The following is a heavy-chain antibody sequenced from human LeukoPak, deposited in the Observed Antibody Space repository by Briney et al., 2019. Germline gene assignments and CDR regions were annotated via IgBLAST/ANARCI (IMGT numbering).Heavy chain of an antibody. Sequence: LILSCAASGLSGNNAWMSWGRKATRKGLDWVGRIKSETDGGTTDYAAPVKGRFTISRDDSKNTLYLQMNSLKTEDTAVYYCTALWFGESTFVNPWGQGTLVTVSS. CDR2: IKSETDGGTT. CDR3: TALWFGESTFVNP. V-gene: IGHV3-15*01. J-gene: IGHJ5*02. CDR1: GLSGNNAW. D-gene: IGHD3-10*01.